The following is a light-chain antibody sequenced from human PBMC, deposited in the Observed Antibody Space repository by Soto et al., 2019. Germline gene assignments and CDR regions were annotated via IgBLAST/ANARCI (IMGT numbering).Light chain of an antibody. V-gene: IGKV1-5*03. CDR1: QSISSW. CDR2: KAS. J-gene: IGKJ1*01. CDR3: QQYNSDPLT. Sequence: DIQMTQSPSTLSASVGDRVTITCRASQSISSWLAWYQQKPGKAPKLLIYKASSLESGVPSTFSGSGSGTEFTLTISSLQPDDSATYYCQQYNSDPLTFGQGTKVEI.